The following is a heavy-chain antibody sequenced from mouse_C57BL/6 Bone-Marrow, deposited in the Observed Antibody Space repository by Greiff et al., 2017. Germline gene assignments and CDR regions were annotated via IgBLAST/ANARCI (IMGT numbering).Heavy chain of an antibody. CDR3: GEGTAQARAY. D-gene: IGHD3-2*02. J-gene: IGHJ3*01. CDR1: GFTFTDHI. CDR2: IYPVSGET. V-gene: IGHV1-11*01. Sequence: VQLVESGAELASPGASVTLSCTASGFTFTDHIMNWVKKRPGQGLEWIGRIYPVSGETNYKHKFMGKVTFSVDRSSSTVYMVLNSLTSEDPAVYYCGEGTAQARAYWGQGTLVTVSA.